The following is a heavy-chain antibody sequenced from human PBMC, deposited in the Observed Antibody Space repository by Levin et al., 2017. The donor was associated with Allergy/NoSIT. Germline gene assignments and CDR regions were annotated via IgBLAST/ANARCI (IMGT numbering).Heavy chain of an antibody. CDR1: GFTFDDYA. CDR2: ISWDSVNI. J-gene: IGHJ6*02. Sequence: TGGSLRLSCAASGFTFDDYAMHWVRQAPGKGLEWVSSISWDSVNIAYAGSVKGRFTISRDNAKNSLYLQMNSLRAEDTALSYCAKAKYYGSESFFYYLGMDVWGRGTPVTVSS. CDR3: AKAKYYGSESFFYYLGMDV. D-gene: IGHD3-10*01. V-gene: IGHV3-9*01.